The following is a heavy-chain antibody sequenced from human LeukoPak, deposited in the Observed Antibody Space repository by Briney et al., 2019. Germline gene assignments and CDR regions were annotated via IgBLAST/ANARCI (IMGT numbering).Heavy chain of an antibody. CDR1: GFTFSSYA. CDR2: ISGSGGST. V-gene: IGHV3-23*01. J-gene: IGHJ4*02. D-gene: IGHD6-13*01. CDR3: AKNPGDSSSWYYRY. Sequence: PGGSLRLSCAASGFTFSSYAMSWLRQAQGKGLEWVSAISGSGGSTYYADSVRGRFTIYRDNSKTTLYLQMNSLRAEDTAVYYCAKNPGDSSSWYYRYWGQGTLVTVSS.